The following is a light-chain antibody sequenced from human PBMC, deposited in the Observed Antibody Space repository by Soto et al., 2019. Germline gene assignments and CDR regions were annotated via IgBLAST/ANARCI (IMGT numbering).Light chain of an antibody. CDR2: LDRSGSY. J-gene: IGLJ3*02. CDR1: SGHSTYI. Sequence: QSVLTQSSSASASLGSSVKLTCILSSGHSTYIIAWHQQQPGKAPRFLMTLDRSGSYNRGSGVPDRFSGSSSGANRYLTISNLQFEDEGDYYCETWYSNTHKVFGGGTKLTVL. CDR3: ETWYSNTHKV. V-gene: IGLV4-60*02.